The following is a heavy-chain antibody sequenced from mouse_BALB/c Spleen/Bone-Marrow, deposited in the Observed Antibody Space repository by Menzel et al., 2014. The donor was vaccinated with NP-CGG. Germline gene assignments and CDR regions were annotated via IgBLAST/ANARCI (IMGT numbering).Heavy chain of an antibody. J-gene: IGHJ2*01. V-gene: IGHV5-17*02. Sequence: EVMLVESGGGLVQPGGSRKLSCAASGFTFSSFGMHWVRQAPEKGLEWVAYISSGSSTIYYADTVKGRFTISRDNPKNTLFLQMTSLRSEDTAIYYCASDYDYFDYWGQGTTPTVSS. D-gene: IGHD2-4*01. CDR3: ASDYDYFDY. CDR1: GFTFSSFG. CDR2: ISSGSSTI.